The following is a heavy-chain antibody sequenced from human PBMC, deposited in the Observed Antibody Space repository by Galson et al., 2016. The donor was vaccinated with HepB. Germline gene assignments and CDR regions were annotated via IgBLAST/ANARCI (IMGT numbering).Heavy chain of an antibody. J-gene: IGHJ4*02. V-gene: IGHV3-15*01. CDR3: ATDPYFYWVSSSAY. CDR2: IKSKTDGGTT. D-gene: IGHD3-9*01. CDR1: GFTFSDAW. Sequence: SLRLSCAGSGFTFSDAWLTWVRQPPGKGPEWVGRIKSKTDGGTTAYAPPVKGRFTISRDDSKNMLYPQMDSLKPEDTAVYYCATDPYFYWVSSSAYWGQGTLLTVSS.